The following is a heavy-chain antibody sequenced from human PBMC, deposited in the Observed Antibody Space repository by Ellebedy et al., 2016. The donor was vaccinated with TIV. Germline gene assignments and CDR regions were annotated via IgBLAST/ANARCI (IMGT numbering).Heavy chain of an antibody. CDR1: GGSITSYF. CDR3: EREGIVATMFIDP. Sequence: MPSETLSLTCNVSGGSITSYFWTWIRQTPGKGLEWIGYVYYTGTTDYNPSLSSRVTISIDTSKSQFSLRLNSVTAADTAVYYWEREGIVATMFIDPWGPGTLVTVSS. V-gene: IGHV4-59*01. D-gene: IGHD5-12*01. CDR2: VYYTGTT. J-gene: IGHJ5*02.